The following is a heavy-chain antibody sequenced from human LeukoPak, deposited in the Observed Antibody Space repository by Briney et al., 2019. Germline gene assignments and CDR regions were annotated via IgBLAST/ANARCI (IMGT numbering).Heavy chain of an antibody. CDR3: ARERQSLTGYYLGPDAFDI. J-gene: IGHJ3*02. CDR1: GFTFSIYS. V-gene: IGHV3-21*01. CDR2: ISSSGTYI. Sequence: GGSLRLYCAASGFTFSIYSMNWVRQAPGKGLEWVSSISSSGTYIYYADSVKGRFTISRDTAKNSLYLQMNSLRAEDTAVYYCARERQSLTGYYLGPDAFDIWGQGTMVTVSS. D-gene: IGHD3-9*01.